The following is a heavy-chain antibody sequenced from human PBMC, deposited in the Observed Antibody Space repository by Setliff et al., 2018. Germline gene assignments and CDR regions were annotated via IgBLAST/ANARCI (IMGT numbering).Heavy chain of an antibody. CDR1: GFTLSSYW. J-gene: IGHJ2*01. D-gene: IGHD2-15*01. CDR2: INSDGSRT. Sequence: PGGSLRLSCAASGFTLSSYWMHWVRQVPGKGLVWVSRINSDGSRTDYADSVKGRFTISRDNAKNTLYLQMNSLIAEDTALYYCTIRSTSGCSGGACYLWSFALWGRGTLVTVSS. CDR3: TIRSTSGCSGGACYLWSFAL. V-gene: IGHV3-74*01.